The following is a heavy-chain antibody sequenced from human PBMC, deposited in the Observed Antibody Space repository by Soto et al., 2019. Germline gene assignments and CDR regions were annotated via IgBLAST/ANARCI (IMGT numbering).Heavy chain of an antibody. CDR3: AARLDPQGVGGMDV. CDR2: ISWNSGSI. V-gene: IGHV3-9*01. Sequence: EVQLVESGGGLVQPGRSLRLSCAASGFTFDDYAMHWVRQAPGKGLAWVSGISWNSGSIGYADSVKGRFTISRDNAKNSLYLQKNGRRAEDTALYYWAARLDPQGVGGMDVWGQGTTVPVSS. D-gene: IGHD6-19*01. J-gene: IGHJ6*02. CDR1: GFTFDDYA.